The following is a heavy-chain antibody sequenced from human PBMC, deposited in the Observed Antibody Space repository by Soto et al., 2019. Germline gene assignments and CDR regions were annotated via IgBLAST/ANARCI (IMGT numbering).Heavy chain of an antibody. CDR2: ISSSSSNL. J-gene: IGHJ1*01. Sequence: GGSLRLSCEASGFTFSNYAIHWVRQAPGKGLEWVSSISSSSSNLYYADSVKGRFTISRDNAKDSLYLQMNSLRVEDTAVYYCARAFWSGYYTGIASFQHWGQGT. V-gene: IGHV3-21*01. CDR3: ARAFWSGYYTGIASFQH. CDR1: GFTFSNYA. D-gene: IGHD3-3*01.